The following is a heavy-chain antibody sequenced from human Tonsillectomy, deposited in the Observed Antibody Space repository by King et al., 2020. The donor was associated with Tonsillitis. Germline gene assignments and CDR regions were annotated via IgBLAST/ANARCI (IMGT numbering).Heavy chain of an antibody. D-gene: IGHD3-3*01. J-gene: IGHJ4*02. CDR3: ARDCRADAFWEGAFDY. V-gene: IGHV3-33*01. CDR1: GFTFSSYG. Sequence: VQLVESGGGVVQPGRSLRLSCAASGFTFSSYGMHWVRQAPGKGLEWVAVIWYDGSNKYYADSVKGRFTISRDNSKNTLYLQMNSLRAEDTAVYYCARDCRADAFWEGAFDYWGQGTLVTVSS. CDR2: IWYDGSNK.